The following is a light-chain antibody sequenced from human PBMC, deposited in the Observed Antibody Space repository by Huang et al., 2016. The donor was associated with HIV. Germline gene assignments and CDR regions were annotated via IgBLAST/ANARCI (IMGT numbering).Light chain of an antibody. V-gene: IGKV3-15*01. CDR1: QSVNSK. Sequence: EIVMTQSPATLSLSPGERATLSCRASQSVNSKLAWYQQKPGQAPRLLIYGASTRAPCVPGRFSGSGSGTEFTLTISSLQSEDFAVYYCQQYSKWPPNTFGQGTKLESK. CDR3: QQYSKWPPNT. J-gene: IGKJ2*01. CDR2: GAS.